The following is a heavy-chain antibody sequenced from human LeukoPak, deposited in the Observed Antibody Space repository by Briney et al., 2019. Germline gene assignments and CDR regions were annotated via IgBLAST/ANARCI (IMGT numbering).Heavy chain of an antibody. CDR3: ATDGYSYGYAHYYFDY. CDR1: GFTFSSYG. V-gene: IGHV3-33*01. CDR2: IWYDGSNK. J-gene: IGHJ4*02. D-gene: IGHD5-18*01. Sequence: PGGSLRLSCAASGFTFSSYGMHWVRQAPGKGLEWVAVIWYDGSNKYYADSVKGRFTISRDNSKNTLYLQMNSLRAEDTAVYYCATDGYSYGYAHYYFDYWGQGTLVTVSS.